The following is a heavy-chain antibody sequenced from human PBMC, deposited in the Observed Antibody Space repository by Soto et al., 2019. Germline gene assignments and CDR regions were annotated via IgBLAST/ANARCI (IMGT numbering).Heavy chain of an antibody. CDR2: IYYGGKT. CDR1: SGSFSPNY. J-gene: IGHJ5*02. CDR3: ARLGAYYQSLDP. D-gene: IGHD2-21*01. V-gene: IGHV4-59*08. Sequence: PSEILSLICNVSSGSFSPNYWSWIRKPSGKGRECVRYIYYGGKTSYKPSLKSRVTISLETSKNQSFLRLSSVTAAVMAVYYCARLGAYYQSLDPWGPGTLVTVSS.